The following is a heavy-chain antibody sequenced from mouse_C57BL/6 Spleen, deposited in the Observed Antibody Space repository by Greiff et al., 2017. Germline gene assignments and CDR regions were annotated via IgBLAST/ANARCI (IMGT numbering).Heavy chain of an antibody. Sequence: VKLQESGPELVKPGASVKLSCKASGYTFTSYDINWVKQRPGQGLEWIGWIYPRDGSTKYNEKFKGKATLTVDTSSSTAYMELHGLTSEDSAVYFCARSFITTVVATEGWFAYWGQGTLVTVSA. V-gene: IGHV1-85*01. CDR2: IYPRDGST. CDR3: ARSFITTVVATEGWFAY. D-gene: IGHD1-1*01. J-gene: IGHJ3*01. CDR1: GYTFTSYD.